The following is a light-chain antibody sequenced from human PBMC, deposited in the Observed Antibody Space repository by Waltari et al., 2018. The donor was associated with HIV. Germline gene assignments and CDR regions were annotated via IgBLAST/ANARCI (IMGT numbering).Light chain of an antibody. V-gene: IGLV2-11*01. CDR2: DVN. CDR1: SSDVGGYNS. CDR3: CSYAGSHTPWV. Sequence: QSALTQPRSVTGSPGQSVPIPCTGTSSDVGGYNSVSWYQQHPGKAPKLIIYDVNQRPSGVPDRFSGSKSGNTASLTISGLQAEDEVHYYCCSYAGSHTPWVFGGGTKVTVL. J-gene: IGLJ3*02.